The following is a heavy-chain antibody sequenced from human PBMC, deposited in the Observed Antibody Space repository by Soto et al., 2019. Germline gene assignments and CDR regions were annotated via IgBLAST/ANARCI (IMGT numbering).Heavy chain of an antibody. CDR1: VGSFSSYS. V-gene: IGHV1-69*02. CDR2: IIPFANIP. D-gene: IGHD3-16*01. J-gene: IGHJ4*02. Sequence: QVQLVQSGAEVKKPGSSVTVSCKATVGSFSSYSITWVRQGPGQGLEWMGRIIPFANIPNYAPKFQDRITITADKATSTANMELPSLRSEDTAVNYCARKGPLTRFDHWGQETLFTVS. CDR3: ARKGPLTRFDH.